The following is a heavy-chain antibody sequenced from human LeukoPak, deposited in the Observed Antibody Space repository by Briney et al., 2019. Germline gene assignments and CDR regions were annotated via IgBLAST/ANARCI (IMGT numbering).Heavy chain of an antibody. Sequence: GASVKVSCKASGYTFTSYDINWVRQATGQGLEWMGWMNPNSGNTGYAQKFQGRVTMTRNTSISTAYMELSCLRSEDTAVYYCARGLKTRYYYDSSGKSYYFDYWGQGTLVTVSS. CDR3: ARGLKTRYYYDSSGKSYYFDY. D-gene: IGHD3-22*01. CDR1: GYTFTSYD. V-gene: IGHV1-8*01. CDR2: MNPNSGNT. J-gene: IGHJ4*02.